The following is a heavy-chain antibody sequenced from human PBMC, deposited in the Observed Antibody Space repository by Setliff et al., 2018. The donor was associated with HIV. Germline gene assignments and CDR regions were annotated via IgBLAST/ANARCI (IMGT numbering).Heavy chain of an antibody. V-gene: IGHV3-20*04. CDR3: AKDYFSGYDFRYFFDY. Sequence: GGSLRLSCAASGFTFDDYGMSWVRQAPGKGLEWVSGINWNDGSNEHYADSVKGRFTISRDNSKNTLALQMTSPRVEDTAAYYCAKDYFSGYDFRYFFDYWGQGALVTVSS. D-gene: IGHD5-12*01. CDR1: GFTFDDYG. CDR2: INWNDGSNE. J-gene: IGHJ4*02.